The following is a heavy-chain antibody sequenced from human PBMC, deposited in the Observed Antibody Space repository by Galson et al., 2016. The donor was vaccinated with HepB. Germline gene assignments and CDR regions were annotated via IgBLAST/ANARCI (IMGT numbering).Heavy chain of an antibody. CDR1: ESISGDHG. CDR3: VKDVTAGGMVI. V-gene: IGHV3-9*02. Sequence: SLRLSCAASESISGDHGVHWVRQAPGKGLEWVSGIIWRNGDRGYADSVEGRFTISRDNAKNSLYLQMNSLRVEDTALYYCVKDVTAGGMVIWGQGTTVTVS. CDR2: IIWRNGDR. J-gene: IGHJ6*02. D-gene: IGHD3-16*01.